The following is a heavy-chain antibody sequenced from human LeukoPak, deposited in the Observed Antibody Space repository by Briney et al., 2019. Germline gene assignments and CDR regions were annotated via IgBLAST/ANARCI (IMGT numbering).Heavy chain of an antibody. CDR1: GGSFSDYY. D-gene: IGHD3-3*01. CDR2: ISSSGSTI. CDR3: ARDLFGLRKLNAFDI. V-gene: IGHV3-11*04. Sequence: LSLTCAVYGGSFSDYYMTWIRQAPGKGLEWVSYISSSGSTIYYADSVKGRFTISRGNAKNSLYLQMNSLRAEDTAAYYCARDLFGLRKLNAFDIWGQGTMVTVSS. J-gene: IGHJ3*02.